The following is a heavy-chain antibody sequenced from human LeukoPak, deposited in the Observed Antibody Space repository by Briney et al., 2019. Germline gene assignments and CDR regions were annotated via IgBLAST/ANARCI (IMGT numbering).Heavy chain of an antibody. D-gene: IGHD6-13*01. CDR3: ARASSSPYYYYMDV. Sequence: SETLSLTCTVSGGSISSYYWSWIRQPPGKRLEWIGYIYYSGSTNYNPSLKSRVTISVDTSKNQFSLKLSSVTAADTAVYYCARASSSPYYYYMDVWGKGTTVTVSS. CDR1: GGSISSYY. V-gene: IGHV4-59*01. CDR2: IYYSGST. J-gene: IGHJ6*03.